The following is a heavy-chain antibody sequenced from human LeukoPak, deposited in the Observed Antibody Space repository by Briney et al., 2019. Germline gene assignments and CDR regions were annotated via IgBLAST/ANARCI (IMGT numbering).Heavy chain of an antibody. V-gene: IGHV1-2*06. D-gene: IGHD3-10*01. J-gene: IGHJ4*02. CDR1: GYTFTGYY. Sequence: ASVKVSCKASGYTFTGYYMHWVRQAPGQGLEWMGRINPNSGGTNYAQKFQGRVTMTRDTPISTAYMELSRLRSDDTAVYYCARDIRFAELFIDYWGQGTLVTVSS. CDR3: ARDIRFAELFIDY. CDR2: INPNSGGT.